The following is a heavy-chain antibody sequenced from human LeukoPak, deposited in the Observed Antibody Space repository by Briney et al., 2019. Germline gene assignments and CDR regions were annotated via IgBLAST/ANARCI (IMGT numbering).Heavy chain of an antibody. Sequence: GGSLRLSCAASGFTFSSYAMHWVRQAPGKGLEYVSAISSNGGSTYYANSVKGRFTISRDNSKNTLYLQMGSLRAEDTAMYYCARDQSDSSGTYAGIDYWGQGTLVTVSS. CDR3: ARDQSDSSGTYAGIDY. D-gene: IGHD2-2*01. J-gene: IGHJ4*02. CDR1: GFTFSSYA. V-gene: IGHV3-64*01. CDR2: ISSNGGST.